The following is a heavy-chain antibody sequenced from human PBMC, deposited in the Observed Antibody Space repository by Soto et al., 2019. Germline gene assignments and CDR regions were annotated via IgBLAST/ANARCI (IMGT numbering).Heavy chain of an antibody. Sequence: QVQLVQSGAEVKKPGCSVKVSCKASGGTFSSYAISWVRQAPGQGLEWMGGIIPIFGTANYAQKFQGRVTLTADESTSTAYMELSSLRSEETAVYYCLLVPAANYYYYGMDVWGQGTTVTVSS. D-gene: IGHD2-2*01. J-gene: IGHJ6*02. CDR2: IIPIFGTA. V-gene: IGHV1-69*12. CDR3: LLVPAANYYYYGMDV. CDR1: GGTFSSYA.